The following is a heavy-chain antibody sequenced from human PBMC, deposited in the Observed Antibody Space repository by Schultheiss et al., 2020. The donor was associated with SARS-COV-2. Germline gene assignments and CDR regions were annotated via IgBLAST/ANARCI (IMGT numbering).Heavy chain of an antibody. J-gene: IGHJ4*02. CDR1: GFTFSSYW. Sequence: GSLRLSCAASGFTFSSYWMSWVRQAPGKGLEWVANIKQDGSEKYYVDSVKGRFTISRDNAKNSLYLQMNSLRAEDTAVYYCARDCSYSSGWYVFDYWGQGTLVTVSS. CDR2: IKQDGSEK. CDR3: ARDCSYSSGWYVFDY. D-gene: IGHD6-19*01. V-gene: IGHV3-7*01.